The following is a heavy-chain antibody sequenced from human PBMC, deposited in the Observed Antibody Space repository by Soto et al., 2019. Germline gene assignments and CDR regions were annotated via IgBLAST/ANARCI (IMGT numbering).Heavy chain of an antibody. CDR2: IYYSGST. CDR3: ARDNGVGP. Sequence: QEQLQESGPGLVKPSQTLSLTCTVSGGSISSGDYYWSWMRQPPGKGLEWIGYIYYSGSTYYNSSLKSRVNITLDTSKNQFSPKLSSVTAADTAVYYCARDNGVGPWGQGTLVTVSS. D-gene: IGHD2-8*01. V-gene: IGHV4-30-4*01. CDR1: GGSISSGDYY. J-gene: IGHJ5*02.